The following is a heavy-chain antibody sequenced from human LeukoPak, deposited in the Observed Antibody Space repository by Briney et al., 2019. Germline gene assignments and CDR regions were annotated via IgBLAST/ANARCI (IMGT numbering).Heavy chain of an antibody. CDR3: ARGRSSSSSYYYYYYYMDV. D-gene: IGHD6-6*01. Sequence: ASVKVSCKASGYTFTGYYMHWVRQAPGQGLEWMGWINPNSGGTNYAQKFQGRVTMTRNTSISTAYMELSSLRSEDTAVYYCARGRSSSSSYYYYYYYMDVWGKGTTVTVSS. CDR1: GYTFTGYY. J-gene: IGHJ6*03. CDR2: INPNSGGT. V-gene: IGHV1-2*02.